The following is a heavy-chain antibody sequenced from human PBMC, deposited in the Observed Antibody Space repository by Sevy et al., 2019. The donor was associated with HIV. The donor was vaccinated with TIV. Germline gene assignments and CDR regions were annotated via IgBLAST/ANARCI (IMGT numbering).Heavy chain of an antibody. CDR1: GFTFSSYG. D-gene: IGHD6-19*01. J-gene: IGHJ6*03. Sequence: GGSLRLSCAASGFTFSSYGMHWVRQAPGKGLEWVAVIWYDGSNKYYADSVKGRFTISRDNSKNTLYLQMNSLRAEDNAVFYCAKTSPRRGWASYYYYYMDVWGKGTTVTVSS. CDR2: IWYDGSNK. V-gene: IGHV3-33*06. CDR3: AKTSPRRGWASYYYYYMDV.